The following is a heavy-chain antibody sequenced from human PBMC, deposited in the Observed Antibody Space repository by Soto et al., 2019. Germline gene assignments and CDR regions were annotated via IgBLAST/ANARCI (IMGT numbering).Heavy chain of an antibody. CDR2: INAGNGNR. V-gene: IGHV1-3*01. CDR1: GYTFTSYA. D-gene: IGHD3-10*01. J-gene: IGHJ4*02. CDR3: ARESLWFGELLSSFDY. Sequence: QVQLVQSGAEVKKPGASVKVSCKASGYTFTSYAMHWVRQAPGQRLEWMGWINAGNGNRRYSQKFQGRVTITSETSASTAYMELSSLRSEDTAVYYCARESLWFGELLSSFDYWGQGTLVTVSS.